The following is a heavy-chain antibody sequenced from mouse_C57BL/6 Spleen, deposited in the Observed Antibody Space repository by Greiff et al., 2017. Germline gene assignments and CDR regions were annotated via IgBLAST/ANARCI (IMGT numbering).Heavy chain of an antibody. J-gene: IGHJ4*01. D-gene: IGHD4-1*01. V-gene: IGHV5-4*01. Sequence: EVQRVESGGGLVKPGGSLKLSCAASGFTFSSYAMSWVRQTPEKRLEWVATISDGGSYTYYPDNVKGRFTISRDNAKNNLYLQMSHLKSEDTAMYYCARVGFPGTSAMDYWGQGTSVTVSS. CDR2: ISDGGSYT. CDR3: ARVGFPGTSAMDY. CDR1: GFTFSSYA.